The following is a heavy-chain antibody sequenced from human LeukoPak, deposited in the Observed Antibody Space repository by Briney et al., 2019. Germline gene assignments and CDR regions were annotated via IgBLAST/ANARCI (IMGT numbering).Heavy chain of an antibody. V-gene: IGHV3-33*01. CDR2: IWYDGRKE. Sequence: GGSLRLSCAASGFTFTSYGMHWVRQAPGKGLEWVALIWYDGRKEYYADSVKGRFTISRDDSRNTLYLQMNGLRAEDTAVYYCARLGSSWSSDYWGQGTLVTVSS. CDR1: GFTFTSYG. D-gene: IGHD6-13*01. J-gene: IGHJ4*02. CDR3: ARLGSSWSSDY.